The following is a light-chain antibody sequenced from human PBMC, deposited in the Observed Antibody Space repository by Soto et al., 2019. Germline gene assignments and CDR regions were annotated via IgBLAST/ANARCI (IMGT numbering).Light chain of an antibody. CDR1: QTVSTSY. Sequence: ESVLTQSPGTLSLSPGERATLSFRASQTVSTSYIAWYQQKPGQAPRLLIYAASSRATGIPDRFSGSGSGTDFTLTISRLEPEDCAVYYCQQFGSSLIAFGQGTRLEIK. CDR3: QQFGSSLIA. V-gene: IGKV3-20*01. CDR2: AAS. J-gene: IGKJ5*01.